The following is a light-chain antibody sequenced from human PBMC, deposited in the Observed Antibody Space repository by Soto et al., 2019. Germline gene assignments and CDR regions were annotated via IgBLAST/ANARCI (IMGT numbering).Light chain of an antibody. CDR3: SSYTINTLYV. Sequence: QSVLTQPPSVSGAPGQRVTISCTGSSSNIGAGYDVHWYQQLPGTAPKLLIYGNSNRPSGVPDRFSGSKSGTSASLAITGLQAEDEADYYCSSYTINTLYVFGTGTKVTVL. CDR1: SSNIGAGYD. V-gene: IGLV1-40*01. CDR2: GNS. J-gene: IGLJ1*01.